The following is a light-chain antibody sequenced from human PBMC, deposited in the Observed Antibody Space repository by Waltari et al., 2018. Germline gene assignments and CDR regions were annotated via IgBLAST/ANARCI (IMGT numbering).Light chain of an antibody. V-gene: IGLV2-8*01. J-gene: IGLJ2*01. CDR2: EVS. CDR1: SSDVGGYNY. Sequence: QSALTQPPSASGSPGQSVTISCTGTSSDVGGYNYVSWYQQHPGKAPKPMIYEVSKRPSGVPDGFAGSKSGNTASLTVSGLQAEDEADYYCSSYAGSNNVVFGGGTKLTVL. CDR3: SSYAGSNNVV.